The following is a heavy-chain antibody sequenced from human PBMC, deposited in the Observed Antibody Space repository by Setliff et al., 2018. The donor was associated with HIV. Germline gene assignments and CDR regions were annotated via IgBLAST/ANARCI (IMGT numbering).Heavy chain of an antibody. J-gene: IGHJ5*02. V-gene: IGHV1-18*01. CDR2: ISAYNGNT. D-gene: IGHD2-2*01. Sequence: ASVKVSCKASGYTFTNFGISWVRQAPGQGLEWMGWISAYNGNTDYVQKFQGRVIMTTDTATSTAYMELRSLRSDDTAVYYCASHPGSSIEKPYFDTWGQGTLVTVSS. CDR1: GYTFTNFG. CDR3: ASHPGSSIEKPYFDT.